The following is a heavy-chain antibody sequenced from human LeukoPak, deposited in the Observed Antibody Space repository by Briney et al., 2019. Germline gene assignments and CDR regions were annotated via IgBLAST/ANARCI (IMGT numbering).Heavy chain of an antibody. CDR1: GFTFSSYW. J-gene: IGHJ5*02. CDR2: IDTDGSRV. D-gene: IGHD2-2*01. V-gene: IGHV3-74*01. CDR3: AYCSSTSCYS. Sequence: GGSLRLSCAASGFTFSSYWMHWVRQAPGKGLVWVSRIDTDGSRVAYAVSVKGRFTISRDNAKNTLYLQMNSLRAEDTALYYCAYCSSTSCYSWGQGTLVTVSS.